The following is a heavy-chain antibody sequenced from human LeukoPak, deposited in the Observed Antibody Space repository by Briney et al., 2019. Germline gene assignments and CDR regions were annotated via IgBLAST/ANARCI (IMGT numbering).Heavy chain of an antibody. J-gene: IGHJ1*01. V-gene: IGHV3-66*01. CDR3: ARDAYCGGDCYFAFQH. D-gene: IGHD2-21*02. CDR2: IHSGGST. CDR1: GFTFSIYA. Sequence: GGSLRLSCAASGFTFSIYAMNWDRQAPGKGLEWVSVIHSGGSTYYADSVKGRFIISRDNSKNTLYLQMNSLRAEDTAVYYCARDAYCGGDCYFAFQHWGQGTLVTVSS.